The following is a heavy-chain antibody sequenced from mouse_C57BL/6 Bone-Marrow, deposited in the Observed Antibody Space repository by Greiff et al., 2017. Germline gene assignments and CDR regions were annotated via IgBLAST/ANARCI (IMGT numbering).Heavy chain of an antibody. CDR1: GFTFSNYW. J-gene: IGHJ1*03. CDR2: IRLKSDNYAT. Sequence: EVKVEESGGGLVQPGGSMKLSCVASGFTFSNYWMNWVRQSPAKGLEWVAQIRLKSDNYATHYAESVKGRFTISRDDSKSSVYLQMNNLRDEDTGIYYCTGPGSSYGYCDVWGTGTTVTVSS. CDR3: TGPGSSYGYCDV. V-gene: IGHV6-3*01. D-gene: IGHD1-1*01.